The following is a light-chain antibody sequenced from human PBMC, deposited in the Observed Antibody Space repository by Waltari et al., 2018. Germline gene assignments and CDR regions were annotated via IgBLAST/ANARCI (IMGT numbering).Light chain of an antibody. CDR2: DAS. J-gene: IGKJ4*01. CDR3: QQRHDWPLN. CDR1: QSVRSY. Sequence: EILLTQSPVTLSVSPGERATLSCKASQSVRSYLAWYQQKPGQAPRPLIYDASNRASGIPARFSGRGSGTDFTLTISNVEPEDFAVYYCQQRHDWPLNFGGGTKLEIK. V-gene: IGKV3-11*01.